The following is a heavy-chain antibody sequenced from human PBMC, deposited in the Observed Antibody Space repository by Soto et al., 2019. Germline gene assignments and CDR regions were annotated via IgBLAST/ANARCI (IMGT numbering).Heavy chain of an antibody. J-gene: IGHJ5*02. CDR2: IYHSGST. Sequence: QLQLQESGSGLVKPSQTLSLTCAVSGGSISSGGYSWSWIRQPPGKGLEWIGYIYHSGSTYYNPSLKSRVTISVDRSKNQFSLKLSSVTAADTAVYYCARVSVSSSWGYGWFAPWGQGTLVTVSS. D-gene: IGHD6-13*01. V-gene: IGHV4-30-2*01. CDR3: ARVSVSSSWGYGWFAP. CDR1: GGSISSGGYS.